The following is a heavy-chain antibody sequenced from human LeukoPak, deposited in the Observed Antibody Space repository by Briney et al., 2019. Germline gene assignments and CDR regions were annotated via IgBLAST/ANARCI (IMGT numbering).Heavy chain of an antibody. CDR3: ARGCSVYYDFWSGYPPYGMDV. D-gene: IGHD3-3*01. Sequence: QPSETLSLTCAVYGGSFSGYYWSWIRQPPGKGLEWIGEINHSGSTNYNPSLKSRVTISVDTSKNQFSLKLSSVTAADTAVYYCARGCSVYYDFWSGYPPYGMDVWGQGTTVTVSS. CDR1: GGSFSGYY. J-gene: IGHJ6*02. V-gene: IGHV4-34*01. CDR2: INHSGST.